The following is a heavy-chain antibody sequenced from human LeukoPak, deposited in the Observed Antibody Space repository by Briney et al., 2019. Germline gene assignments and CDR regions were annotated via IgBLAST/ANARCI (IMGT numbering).Heavy chain of an antibody. V-gene: IGHV3-74*01. Sequence: GRSLRLSCAASGFTFSSYWMHWVRQAPGKGLVWVSRINSDGSSTTYADSVKGRFTISRDNAKNTLYLQMNGLRSEDTAVYYCATDPSSSWYPGFDYWGQGTLVTVSS. J-gene: IGHJ4*02. CDR3: ATDPSSSWYPGFDY. CDR2: INSDGSST. CDR1: GFTFSSYW. D-gene: IGHD6-13*01.